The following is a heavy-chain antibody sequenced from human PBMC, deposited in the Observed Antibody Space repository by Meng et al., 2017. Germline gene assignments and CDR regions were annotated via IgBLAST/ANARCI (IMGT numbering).Heavy chain of an antibody. D-gene: IGHD3-3*01. CDR2: INHSGST. Sequence: SETLSLTCAVPRGSFSGYSWSWIRQPPGKGLEWIGEINHSGSTNYNPSLKSRVTISMDASTKQISLKLISLTAADTAVYYCARERMTIFMAYDQWGHGTLVTVSS. CDR3: ARERMTIFMAYDQ. V-gene: IGHV4-34*01. CDR1: RGSFSGYS. J-gene: IGHJ4*01.